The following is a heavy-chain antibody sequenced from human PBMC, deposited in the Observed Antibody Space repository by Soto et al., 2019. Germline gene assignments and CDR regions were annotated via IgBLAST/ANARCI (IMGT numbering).Heavy chain of an antibody. J-gene: IGHJ4*02. V-gene: IGHV3-23*01. CDR2: ISGSGGST. Sequence: GGSLRLSCAASGFTFSSYAVSWVRQAPGKGLEWVSTISGSGGSTYYADSVKGRSTISRDNSKNTLYLQMNSLRAEDTAVYYCAKDQYYDSNGYYFDNWGQGTLVTVSS. D-gene: IGHD3-22*01. CDR3: AKDQYYDSNGYYFDN. CDR1: GFTFSSYA.